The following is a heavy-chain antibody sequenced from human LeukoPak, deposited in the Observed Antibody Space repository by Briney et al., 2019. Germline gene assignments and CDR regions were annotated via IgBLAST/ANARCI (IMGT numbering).Heavy chain of an antibody. J-gene: IGHJ4*02. D-gene: IGHD5-24*01. CDR2: ISDSGGST. CDR1: GFTFSNYG. V-gene: IGHV3-23*01. CDR3: AKDGYNYFDY. Sequence: GGSLRLSCAASGFTFSNYGMSWVRQAPGKGLEWVSTISDSGGSTYYADSVKGRFTISRDNSKNTLYLQMNSLRAEDTAIYYCAKDGYNYFDYWGQGTLVTVSS.